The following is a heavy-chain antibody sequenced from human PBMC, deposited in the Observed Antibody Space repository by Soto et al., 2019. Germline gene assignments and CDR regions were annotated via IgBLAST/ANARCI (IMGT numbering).Heavy chain of an antibody. V-gene: IGHV1-18*01. Sequence: ASVKVSCKASGYTFTSYGISWVRQAPGQGLEWMGWISAYNGNTNYAQKLQGRVTMTTDTSTSTAYMELRSLRSDDTAVYYCARGAYYGSGSYYHLDYWGQGTLVTVSS. J-gene: IGHJ4*02. CDR2: ISAYNGNT. D-gene: IGHD3-10*01. CDR3: ARGAYYGSGSYYHLDY. CDR1: GYTFTSYG.